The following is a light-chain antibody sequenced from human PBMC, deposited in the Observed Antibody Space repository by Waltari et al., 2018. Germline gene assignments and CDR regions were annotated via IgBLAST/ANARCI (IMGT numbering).Light chain of an antibody. CDR2: GAS. CDR1: QYISNN. J-gene: IGKJ2*02. V-gene: IGKV3D-15*01. Sequence: EIVMTQSPAALSVSPGERATLSCRARQYISNNLAWYQHKPGQPPRPHLSGASTRGTGGPARFSGSGSGTEFSLTISSLQSDDSAIYFCQQYNTWPPSTFGQGTKLEIK. CDR3: QQYNTWPPST.